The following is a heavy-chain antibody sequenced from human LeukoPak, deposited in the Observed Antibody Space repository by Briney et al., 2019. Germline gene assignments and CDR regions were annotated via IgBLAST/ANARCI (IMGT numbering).Heavy chain of an antibody. CDR3: ARDWNRYAY. Sequence: SETLSLTCTVSGGSICSGSYYWSWIRQPPGKGLEWIGYIYYSGSTNYNPSLKSRVTISVDTSKNQFSLYLDSVTAADTAVYYCARDWNRYAYWGQGTLVTVSS. CDR1: GGSICSGSYY. CDR2: IYYSGST. V-gene: IGHV4-61*01. D-gene: IGHD1-1*01. J-gene: IGHJ4*02.